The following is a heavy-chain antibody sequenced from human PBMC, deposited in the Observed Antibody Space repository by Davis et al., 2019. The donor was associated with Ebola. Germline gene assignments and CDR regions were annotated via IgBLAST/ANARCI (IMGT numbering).Heavy chain of an antibody. Sequence: GESLKISCAASGFTFSGFWMSWVRQAPGKGLEWVANIKQDGSEKYYVNSEKGRFTISRDNAKNSLYLQMNSLRAEDTAVYYCARRSSQALDWGQGTLVTVSS. CDR2: IKQDGSEK. CDR1: GFTFSGFW. CDR3: ARRSSQALD. V-gene: IGHV3-7*01. J-gene: IGHJ4*02. D-gene: IGHD6-6*01.